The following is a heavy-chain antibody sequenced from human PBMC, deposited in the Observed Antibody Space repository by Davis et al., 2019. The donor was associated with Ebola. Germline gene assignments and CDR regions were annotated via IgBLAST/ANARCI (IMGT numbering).Heavy chain of an antibody. V-gene: IGHV4-4*02. CDR3: ADFSI. D-gene: IGHD2-21*01. J-gene: IGHJ4*02. CDR1: GGSISINRW. Sequence: SETLSLTCTVSGGSISINRWWSWVRQPPGKGLEWIGEIHHSGGTNYNPSLKSRVTMSVDKSKNQFSLRLRSVTAADTAVYYCADFSIWGQGTLVTVSS. CDR2: IHHSGGT.